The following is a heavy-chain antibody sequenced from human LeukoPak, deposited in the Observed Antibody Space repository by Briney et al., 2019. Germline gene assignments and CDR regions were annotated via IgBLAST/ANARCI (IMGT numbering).Heavy chain of an antibody. Sequence: SVKVSCKASGGTLSSFAFSWVRQAPRQGLEWMGGIIPIFDTANYAQKFQGRVTITADKSTTTAYMELSSLRSEDTAVYYCARSLYGGYVEFYYYYYMDVWGTGTTVTVSS. V-gene: IGHV1-69*06. J-gene: IGHJ6*03. CDR1: GGTLSSFA. CDR2: IIPIFDTA. D-gene: IGHD5-12*01. CDR3: ARSLYGGYVEFYYYYYMDV.